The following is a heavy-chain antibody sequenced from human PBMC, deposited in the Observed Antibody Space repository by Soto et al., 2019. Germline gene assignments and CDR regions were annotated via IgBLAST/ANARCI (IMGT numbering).Heavy chain of an antibody. J-gene: IGHJ4*02. CDR3: ARGWGTICDY. CDR2: INHSGST. D-gene: IGHD7-27*01. CDR1: GGSFSGYY. Sequence: QVQLQQWGAGLLKPSETLSLTCAVYGGSFSGYYWNWIRQPPGKGLEWIGEINHSGSTNYNPSLKSRLTISVDTSKNQSSLKLSSVTAADTAVYYCARGWGTICDYWGQGTLATVSS. V-gene: IGHV4-34*01.